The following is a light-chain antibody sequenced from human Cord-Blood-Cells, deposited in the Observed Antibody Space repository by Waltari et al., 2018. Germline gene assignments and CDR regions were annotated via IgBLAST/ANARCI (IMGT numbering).Light chain of an antibody. CDR1: SSDVGGYNY. Sequence: QSALTQPASVSGSPGQSITIPCPGTSSDVGGYNYVSWYHPHPGNAPKLIIYDVSNRPSGVSNRFSGAKSGNTASLTISGLQAEDEADYYCSSYTSSSTLWVFGGGTKLTVL. J-gene: IGLJ3*02. CDR3: SSYTSSSTLWV. V-gene: IGLV2-14*01. CDR2: DVS.